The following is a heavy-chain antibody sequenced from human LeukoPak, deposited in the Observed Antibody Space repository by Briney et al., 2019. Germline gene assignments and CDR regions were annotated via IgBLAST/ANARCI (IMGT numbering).Heavy chain of an antibody. D-gene: IGHD2/OR15-2a*01. V-gene: IGHV3-11*04. CDR2: ISNSGSTI. CDR1: GFTFSDYY. Sequence: GGSLRLSCAASGFTFSDYYMSWIRQAPGKGLEWVSYISNSGSTIYYADSVKGRFTISRDNAKNSLYLQMNSLRAEDTAVYYCAGSPNRNPGGRYFDLWGRGTLVTVSS. J-gene: IGHJ2*01. CDR3: AGSPNRNPGGRYFDL.